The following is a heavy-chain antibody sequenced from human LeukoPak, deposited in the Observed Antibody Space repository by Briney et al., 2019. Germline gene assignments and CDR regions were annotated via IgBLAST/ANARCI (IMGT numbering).Heavy chain of an antibody. J-gene: IGHJ5*02. CDR1: GFTVSSNY. Sequence: GGSLRLSCAASGFTVSSNYMSWVRQAPGKGLEWVSVIYSGGSTYYADSVKGRFTISRDNSKNTLYLQMNSLRAEDTAVYYCARHPYGLGRNWLDPWGRGTLVTVSS. V-gene: IGHV3-66*04. CDR2: IYSGGST. D-gene: IGHD3-10*01. CDR3: ARHPYGLGRNWLDP.